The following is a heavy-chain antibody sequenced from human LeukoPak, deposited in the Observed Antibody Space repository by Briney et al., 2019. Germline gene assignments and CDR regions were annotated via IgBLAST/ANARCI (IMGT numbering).Heavy chain of an antibody. CDR3: AAGADRIAAALDAFDI. D-gene: IGHD6-13*01. J-gene: IGHJ3*02. CDR1: GFTFTSSA. V-gene: IGHV1-58*02. Sequence: PVKVSCKASGFTFTSSAMQWVRQARGQRLEWIGWIVVGSGNTNYAQKFQERVTITRDMSTSTAYMELSSLRSEDTAVYYCAAGADRIAAALDAFDIWGQGTMVTVSS. CDR2: IVVGSGNT.